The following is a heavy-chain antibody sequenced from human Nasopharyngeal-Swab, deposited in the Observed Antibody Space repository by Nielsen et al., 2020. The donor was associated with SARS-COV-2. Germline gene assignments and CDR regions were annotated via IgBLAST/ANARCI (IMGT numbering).Heavy chain of an antibody. CDR1: GFTFSSYS. CDR3: ARDLRSGWNWFDP. D-gene: IGHD6-19*01. CDR2: ISSSSSYI. Sequence: GESLKISCAASGFTFSSYSMNWVRQAPGKGLEWVSSISSSSSYIYYADSVKGRFTISRDNAKNSLYLQMNSLRAEDTAVYYCARDLRSGWNWFDPRGQGTLVTVSS. J-gene: IGHJ5*02. V-gene: IGHV3-21*01.